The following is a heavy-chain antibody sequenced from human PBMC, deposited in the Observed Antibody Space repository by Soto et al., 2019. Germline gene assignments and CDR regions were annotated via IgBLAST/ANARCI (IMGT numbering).Heavy chain of an antibody. V-gene: IGHV1-3*04. CDR2: INTVNGNT. Sequence: ASVKVSCKASGTFSSPGIHWVRQAPGQRPEWMGWINTVNGNTDSSQKFRDRVTITRDTSATTGFMELSSLRSEDTAMYYCAFVLGYGGKSARLWFDPWGQGAQVTVSS. CDR1: GTFSSPG. CDR3: AFVLGYGGKSARLWFDP. J-gene: IGHJ5*02. D-gene: IGHD4-17*01.